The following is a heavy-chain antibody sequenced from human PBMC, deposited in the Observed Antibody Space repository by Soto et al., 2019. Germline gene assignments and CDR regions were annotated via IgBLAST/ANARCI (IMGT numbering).Heavy chain of an antibody. CDR3: ARDSWLRTPKWGMDV. D-gene: IGHD5-12*01. J-gene: IGHJ6*02. Sequence: QAQLQESGPGLVKPSETLSLTCTVSGDSVNTVNYYWFWVRQPPGKGLEWIGYNRFNGGTKYNPSLPSRVTISLDTSRNQFSLKLTSLTAADTAVYFCARDSWLRTPKWGMDVWGQGTTVIVSS. CDR1: GDSVNTVNYY. V-gene: IGHV4-61*01. CDR2: NRFNGGT.